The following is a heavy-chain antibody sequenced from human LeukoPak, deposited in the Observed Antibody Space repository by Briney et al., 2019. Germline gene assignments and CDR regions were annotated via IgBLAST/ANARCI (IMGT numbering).Heavy chain of an antibody. CDR3: ARQCCRGASPGFDP. Sequence: GESLKISCKGSGYSFTDYWIAWVRQMPGNVLEWMGSIYPGDSDTRYSPSFQGQVTFSADKSISTAYLQWSSLRASDTAIYYCARQCCRGASPGFDPWGQGTLVSVSS. J-gene: IGHJ5*02. CDR1: GYSFTDYW. CDR2: IYPGDSDT. D-gene: IGHD3-10*01. V-gene: IGHV5-51*01.